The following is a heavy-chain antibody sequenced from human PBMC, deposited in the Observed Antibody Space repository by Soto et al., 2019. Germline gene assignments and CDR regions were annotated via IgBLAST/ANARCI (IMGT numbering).Heavy chain of an antibody. D-gene: IGHD5-18*01. J-gene: IGHJ4*02. V-gene: IGHV3-23*01. Sequence: PGASLRLSCAASGFTFSSYAMSWVRQAPGKGLEWVSAISGSGGSTYYADSVKGRFTISRDNSKNTLYLQMNSLRAEDTAVYYCANLDTAMVRVEDYWGQGTLVTVSS. CDR3: ANLDTAMVRVEDY. CDR1: GFTFSSYA. CDR2: ISGSGGST.